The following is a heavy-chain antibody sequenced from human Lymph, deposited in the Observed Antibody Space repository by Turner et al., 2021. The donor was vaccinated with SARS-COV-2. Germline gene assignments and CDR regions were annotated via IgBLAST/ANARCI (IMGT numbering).Heavy chain of an antibody. V-gene: IGHV3-21*01. CDR3: ARDIPTTADYFDY. CDR1: GFTFSTYI. D-gene: IGHD4-17*01. J-gene: IGHJ4*02. Sequence: EVKLVASGGGLVKPGGSLSLSCSASGFTFSTYIMNWVRQAPGKGLEWISSIGSSSSYIYYADSVKGRVTISRDDAKNSLYLQMNSLRAEDTAVYYCARDIPTTADYFDYWGQGTLVTVSS. CDR2: IGSSSSYI.